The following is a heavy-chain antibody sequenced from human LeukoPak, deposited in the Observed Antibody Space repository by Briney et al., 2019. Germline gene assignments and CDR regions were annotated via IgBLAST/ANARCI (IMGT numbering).Heavy chain of an antibody. V-gene: IGHV3-23*01. Sequence: GGSLRLSCAASGFTFSSYAMSWVRQAPGKGLEWVSAISGSGGSTYYADSVKGRFTISRDNSKNTLYLQMNSLRAEDTAVYYCAKDPSGQISATILDYWGQGTLVTVSS. D-gene: IGHD5-12*01. CDR1: GFTFSSYA. J-gene: IGHJ4*02. CDR3: AKDPSGQISATILDY. CDR2: ISGSGGST.